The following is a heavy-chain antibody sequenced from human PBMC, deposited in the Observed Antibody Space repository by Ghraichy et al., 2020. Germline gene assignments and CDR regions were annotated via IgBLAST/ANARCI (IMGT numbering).Heavy chain of an antibody. CDR1: GFTFGSYW. V-gene: IGHV3-7*01. J-gene: IGHJ4*02. Sequence: GESLNISCTASGFTFGSYWMSWVRQAPGKGLEWVANIKQDGSQKFYVDSVKGRFTISRANAKNSVYLQMNSLRAEDTAVYYCAREEGVHCRSASCPYPPYLDYWGQGILVTVSS. D-gene: IGHD2-2*01. CDR2: IKQDGSQK. CDR3: AREEGVHCRSASCPYPPYLDY.